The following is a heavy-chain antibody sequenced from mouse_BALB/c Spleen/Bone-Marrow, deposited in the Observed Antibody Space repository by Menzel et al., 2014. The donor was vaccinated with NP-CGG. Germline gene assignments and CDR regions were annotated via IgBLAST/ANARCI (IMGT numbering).Heavy chain of an antibody. Sequence: SGTVLARPGAAVKMSCKASGYTFSNYWMHWVKQRPGQGLEWIGTIYPGNSDTTYNQKFKGKAKLTAVTSTSTAYMDLSSLTNEDSAVYYCTTLARTNFDYWGQGTTLTVSP. CDR3: TTLARTNFDY. D-gene: IGHD3-1*01. V-gene: IGHV1-5*01. J-gene: IGHJ2*01. CDR2: IYPGNSDT. CDR1: GYTFSNYW.